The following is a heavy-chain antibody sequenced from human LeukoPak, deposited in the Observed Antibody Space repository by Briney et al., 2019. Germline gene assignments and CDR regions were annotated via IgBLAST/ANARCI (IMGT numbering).Heavy chain of an antibody. CDR1: GFTFGSYA. V-gene: IGHV3-30*04. CDR3: AKVDIVATIDAGRLVDY. J-gene: IGHJ4*02. D-gene: IGHD5-12*01. Sequence: GGSLRLSCEASGFTFGSYAMYWVRQAPDKGLEWVAAISNDGSNKYYADSVKGRFTISRDNSKNTLYLQMNSLRAEDTAVYYCAKVDIVATIDAGRLVDYWGQGTLVTVSS. CDR2: ISNDGSNK.